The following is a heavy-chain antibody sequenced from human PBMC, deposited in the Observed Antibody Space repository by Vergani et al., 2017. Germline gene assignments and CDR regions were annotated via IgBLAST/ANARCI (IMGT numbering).Heavy chain of an antibody. V-gene: IGHV1-18*04. J-gene: IGHJ4*02. Sequence: QLVQSGAEVKKPGASVKVSCKASGYTFTSHGISWVRQAPGQGLEWMGWISAYNGNTNYAQKFQGRVTMTTDTSTSTAYMELRSLRSDDTAVYYCARDTNYYDSSGYPDYWGQGTLVTVSS. D-gene: IGHD3-22*01. CDR2: ISAYNGNT. CDR3: ARDTNYYDSSGYPDY. CDR1: GYTFTSHG.